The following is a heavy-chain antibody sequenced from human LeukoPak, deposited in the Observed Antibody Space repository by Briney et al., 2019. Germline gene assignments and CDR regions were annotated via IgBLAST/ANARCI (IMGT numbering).Heavy chain of an antibody. J-gene: IGHJ4*02. CDR2: IYYSGST. CDR3: ALRFLEWFHFDY. Sequence: SETLSLTCTVFGDSISSGDYYWSWIRQPPGKGLEWIGYIYYSGSTYYNPSLKSRGTISSDTSKNQVSLKLTSVTAADTAVYYCALRFLEWFHFDYWGQGTLVTVSS. V-gene: IGHV4-30-4*01. CDR1: GDSISSGDYY. D-gene: IGHD3-3*01.